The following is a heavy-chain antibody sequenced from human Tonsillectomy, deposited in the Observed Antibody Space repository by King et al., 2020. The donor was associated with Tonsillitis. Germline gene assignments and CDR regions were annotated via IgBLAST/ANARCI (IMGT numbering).Heavy chain of an antibody. CDR1: GGSISSYY. J-gene: IGHJ6*03. CDR3: ARTYDFWSGYYPNYYYYYMDV. Sequence: QLQESGPGLVKPSETLSLTCTVSGGSISSYYWSWIRQPPGKGLEWIGYIYYSGSTNYNPSLQSRVTIPVGTSKNQFSLKLSSVTAADTAVYYCARTYDFWSGYYPNYYYYYMDVWGKGTTVTVSS. CDR2: IYYSGST. V-gene: IGHV4-59*01. D-gene: IGHD3-3*01.